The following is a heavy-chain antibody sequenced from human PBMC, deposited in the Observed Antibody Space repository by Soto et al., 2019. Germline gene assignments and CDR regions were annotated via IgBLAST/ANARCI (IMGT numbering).Heavy chain of an antibody. D-gene: IGHD3-16*01. CDR3: ATPRPGSHAYAY. V-gene: IGHV3-15*01. Sequence: EVQLVESGGGLVKPGGSLRLSCAASGITLSNVWMTWVRQAPGKGLDWVGRIKSKADGSTTEYGSHVKDRFIISRDDSENTLDLQMHSLKTEDTGGYYCATPRPGSHAYAYWGQGTRVAVSS. J-gene: IGHJ4*02. CDR2: IKSKADGSTT. CDR1: GITLSNVW.